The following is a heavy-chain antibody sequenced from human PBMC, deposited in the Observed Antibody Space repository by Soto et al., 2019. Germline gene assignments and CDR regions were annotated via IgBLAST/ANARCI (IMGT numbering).Heavy chain of an antibody. V-gene: IGHV3-23*01. Sequence: QSGWSLRLSCASSVFTFISYAMSWVRQAPGKGLEWVSAISGSGGSTYYADSVKGRFTISRDNSKNTLYLQMNSLRAEDTAVYYCAKGVLRFLEWLNLMYYFDYWGQGTLVTVSS. CDR3: AKGVLRFLEWLNLMYYFDY. CDR2: ISGSGGST. CDR1: VFTFISYA. J-gene: IGHJ4*02. D-gene: IGHD3-3*01.